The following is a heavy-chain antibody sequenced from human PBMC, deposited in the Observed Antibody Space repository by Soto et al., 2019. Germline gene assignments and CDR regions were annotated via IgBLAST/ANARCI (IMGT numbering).Heavy chain of an antibody. J-gene: IGHJ4*02. CDR3: AREEGHSGYDL. V-gene: IGHV3-21*01. Sequence: PGGSLRLSCAASGFTFSTYSMNWVRQAPGKGLEWVSSISSSSIYIYYADSVKGRFTISRDNAKNSLYLQMNSLRAEDTAVYYCAREEGHSGYDLWGQGTLVTVSS. D-gene: IGHD5-12*01. CDR1: GFTFSTYS. CDR2: ISSSSIYI.